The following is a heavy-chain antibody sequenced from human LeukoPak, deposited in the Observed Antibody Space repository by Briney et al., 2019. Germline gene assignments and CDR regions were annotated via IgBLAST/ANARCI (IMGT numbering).Heavy chain of an antibody. D-gene: IGHD2-2*01. CDR3: ARAAYCSSTSCFNWFDP. CDR1: GGSISSYY. CDR2: IYTSGST. Sequence: PSETLSLTCTVSGGSISSYYWSWIRQPAGKGLEGIGRIYTSGSTNYNPSLNSRVTMSVDTSKNQFSLKLSSVTAADTAVYYCARAAYCSSTSCFNWFDPWGQGTLVTVSS. J-gene: IGHJ5*02. V-gene: IGHV4-4*07.